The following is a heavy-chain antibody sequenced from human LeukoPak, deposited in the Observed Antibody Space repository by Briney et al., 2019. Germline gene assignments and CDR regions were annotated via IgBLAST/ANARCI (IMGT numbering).Heavy chain of an antibody. V-gene: IGHV3-21*01. CDR3: ARELAVAGTR. D-gene: IGHD6-19*01. CDR2: ISSSSSYI. Sequence: PGGSLRLSCAASGFTFSSCSMNWVRQAPGKGLEWVSSISSSSSYIYYADSVKGRFTISRDNAKNSLYLQMNSLRAEDTAVYYCARELAVAGTRWGQGTLVTVSS. J-gene: IGHJ4*02. CDR1: GFTFSSCS.